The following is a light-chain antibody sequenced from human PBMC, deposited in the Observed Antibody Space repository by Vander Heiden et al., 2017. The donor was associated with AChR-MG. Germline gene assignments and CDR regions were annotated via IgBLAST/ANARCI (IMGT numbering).Light chain of an antibody. J-gene: IGKJ3*01. V-gene: IGKV3-20*01. CDR2: GAS. CDR1: QSVSSSY. CDR3: QQDGSSPST. Sequence: EIVLTQSPGTLSLSPGERATLPCRASQSVSSSYLAWYQQKPGQAPRLLIYGASSRATGIPDRFSGSGSGTDFTLTISRLEPEDFAVYYCQQDGSSPSTFGHRTKVDIK.